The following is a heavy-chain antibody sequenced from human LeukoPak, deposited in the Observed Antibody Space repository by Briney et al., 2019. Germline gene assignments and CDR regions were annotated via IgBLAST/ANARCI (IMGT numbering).Heavy chain of an antibody. D-gene: IGHD7-27*01. J-gene: IGHJ3*02. Sequence: TGGSLRLSCAASGFTFSSYAMQWVRQAPGKGLEWVAVISYDGNNKYYADSVKGRFTISRDNSKNTLYLQVSSLRTDDTAMYYCARDRTTSGDAAFDIWGQGTMVTVSS. V-gene: IGHV3-30*04. CDR2: ISYDGNNK. CDR1: GFTFSSYA. CDR3: ARDRTTSGDAAFDI.